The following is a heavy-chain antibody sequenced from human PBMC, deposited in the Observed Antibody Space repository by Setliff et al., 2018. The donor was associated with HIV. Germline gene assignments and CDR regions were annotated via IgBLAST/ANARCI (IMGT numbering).Heavy chain of an antibody. CDR3: ARLIHTGLLYFDF. Sequence: SETLSLTCTVSSGSISSSNHYWGWIRQPPGKGLEWIGHIYTSGSTNYSPSLKSRVTISVDTSKKQFSLKLSSVTAADTAVYFCARLIHTGLLYFDFWGLGTLVTVSS. CDR1: SGSISSSNHY. D-gene: IGHD2-8*02. CDR2: IYTSGST. V-gene: IGHV4-61*05. J-gene: IGHJ4*02.